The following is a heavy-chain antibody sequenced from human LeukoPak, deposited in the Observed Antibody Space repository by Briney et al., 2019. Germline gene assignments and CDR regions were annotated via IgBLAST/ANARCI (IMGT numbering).Heavy chain of an antibody. V-gene: IGHV3-23*01. D-gene: IGHD2-21*02. CDR2: ISGSGGST. Sequence: PGGSLRLSCAASGFTFSSYAMSSVRQAPGKVLEWVSAISGSGGSTYYADSVKGRFTISRDNSKNTLYLQMNSLRAEDTAVYYCAKSIVVVTALLDYWGQGTLVTVSS. J-gene: IGHJ4*02. CDR1: GFTFSSYA. CDR3: AKSIVVVTALLDY.